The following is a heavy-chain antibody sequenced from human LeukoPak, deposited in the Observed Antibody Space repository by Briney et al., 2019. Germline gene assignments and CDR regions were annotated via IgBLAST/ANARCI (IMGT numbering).Heavy chain of an antibody. V-gene: IGHV3-30-3*01. Sequence: GGSLRLSCAASGFTFSIYAMQWVRQAPGKGLEWVAVISYDGNNKYYADSVKGRFTISRDNFKNTLYLQMNSLRADDTAVYYCARDMRNGAGIFLDYWGQGTLVTVSS. J-gene: IGHJ4*02. D-gene: IGHD2-15*01. CDR1: GFTFSIYA. CDR2: ISYDGNNK. CDR3: ARDMRNGAGIFLDY.